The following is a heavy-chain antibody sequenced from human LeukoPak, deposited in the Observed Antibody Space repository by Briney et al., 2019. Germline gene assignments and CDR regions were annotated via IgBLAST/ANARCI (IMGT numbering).Heavy chain of an antibody. Sequence: PGGSLRLSCAASGFTFSSYAMSWVRQAPGKGLEWVSSISSSSSYIYYADSVKGRFTISRDNAKNSLYLQMNSLRAEDTAVYYCARAYGSGSYYFDYWGQGTLVTVSS. CDR1: GFTFSSYA. D-gene: IGHD3-10*01. V-gene: IGHV3-21*01. J-gene: IGHJ4*02. CDR2: ISSSSSYI. CDR3: ARAYGSGSYYFDY.